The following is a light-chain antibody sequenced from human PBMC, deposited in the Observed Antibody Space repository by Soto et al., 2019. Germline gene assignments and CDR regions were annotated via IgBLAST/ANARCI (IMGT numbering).Light chain of an antibody. CDR1: QSVGTY. V-gene: IGKV3-11*01. Sequence: EIVLTQSPPAVSFSPVERGILSCRASQSVGTYLAWYQQKPGQAPRLLIYDASNRATGIPARFGGSGSGTDFTLTINSLEPEDFAVYYCQQRSNWPGTFGPGTKVDI. CDR3: QQRSNWPGT. J-gene: IGKJ3*01. CDR2: DAS.